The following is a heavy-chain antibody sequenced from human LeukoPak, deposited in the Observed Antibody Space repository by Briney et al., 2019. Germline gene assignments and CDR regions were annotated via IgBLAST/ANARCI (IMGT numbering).Heavy chain of an antibody. J-gene: IGHJ4*02. V-gene: IGHV4-34*01. D-gene: IGHD3-16*01. CDR3: ARLGGAYVGHFDY. Sequence: SATLSLTCAVSGGSFSGYYWSWIRQPPGKGLEWIGEINHSGSTNYNPSLKSRVTISVDMSKNQFSLNLSSVTAADTAAYYCARLGGAYVGHFDYWGQGTLVTVSS. CDR1: GGSFSGYY. CDR2: INHSGST.